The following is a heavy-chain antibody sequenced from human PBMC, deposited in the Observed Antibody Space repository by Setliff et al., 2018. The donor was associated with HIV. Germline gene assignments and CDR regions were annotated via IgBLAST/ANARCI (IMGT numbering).Heavy chain of an antibody. CDR2: INSDGSSI. CDR3: ARHSDWYGEDAFDI. J-gene: IGHJ3*02. D-gene: IGHD6-19*01. Sequence: PGGSLRLSCAASGFTFSPYWMHWVRQAPGKGLVWVSRINSDGSSISYAESVKGRFTISRDNAKNTLYLQLNSLGGEDTAVYYCARHSDWYGEDAFDIWGQGTRVTVSS. CDR1: GFTFSPYW. V-gene: IGHV3-74*01.